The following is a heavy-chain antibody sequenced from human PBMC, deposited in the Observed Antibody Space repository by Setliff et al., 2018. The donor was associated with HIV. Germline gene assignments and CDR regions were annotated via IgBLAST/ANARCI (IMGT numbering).Heavy chain of an antibody. CDR2: IIPTLNNA. CDR1: GGTISSYA. D-gene: IGHD3-16*01. V-gene: IGHV1-69*06. Sequence: SVKVSCKASGGTISSYAIGWVRQAPGQGLEWMGCIIPTLNNAKPTQKFRDRVTFTADTSTSTTYMEMSRLKSEDTAFYFCVRADYDLMTGSYGALDSWGQGTLVTVSS. J-gene: IGHJ4*02. CDR3: VRADYDLMTGSYGALDS.